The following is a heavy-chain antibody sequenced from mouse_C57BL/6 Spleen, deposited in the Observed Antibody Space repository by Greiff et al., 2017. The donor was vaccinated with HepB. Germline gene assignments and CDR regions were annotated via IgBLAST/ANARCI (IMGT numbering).Heavy chain of an antibody. Sequence: QVQLKESGPGLVAPSQSLSITCTVSGFSLTSYAISWVRQPPGKGLEWLGVIWTGGGTNYNSALKSRLSISKDNSKSQVFLKMNSLQTDDTARYYCATYYYGSSHYAMDYWGQGTSVTVSS. CDR2: IWTGGGT. D-gene: IGHD1-1*01. J-gene: IGHJ4*01. CDR1: GFSLTSYA. CDR3: ATYYYGSSHYAMDY. V-gene: IGHV2-9-1*01.